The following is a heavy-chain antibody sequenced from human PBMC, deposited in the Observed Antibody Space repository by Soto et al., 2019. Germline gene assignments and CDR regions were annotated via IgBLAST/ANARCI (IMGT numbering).Heavy chain of an antibody. V-gene: IGHV3-30*14. J-gene: IGHJ5*02. Sequence: QVQLVESGGGVVQSGRSLRLSCAASGFTFSSHAMHWVRQAPGKGLEWVAIISYDGSNKHYADSVKGRFTISRDNSKNPLYLQMTSLRADDTAVYYCARATGSPGWFYPWGQGTLVTVSS. CDR1: GFTFSSHA. CDR2: ISYDGSNK. D-gene: IGHD2-8*02. CDR3: ARATGSPGWFYP.